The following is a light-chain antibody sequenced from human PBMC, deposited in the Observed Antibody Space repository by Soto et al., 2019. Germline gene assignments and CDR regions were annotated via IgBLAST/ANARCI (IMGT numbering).Light chain of an antibody. CDR2: GNN. V-gene: IGLV1-40*01. CDR1: SSNIGAGYG. J-gene: IGLJ1*01. Sequence: QSVLTQPPSVSGAQGQRVTISCTGSSSNIGAGYGVNWYQHLPGTAPKLLIYGNNNRPSGVPDRFSASKSGPSASLAITGLQADDEADYYCQSYDSSLSAPYVFGTGTKVTVL. CDR3: QSYDSSLSAPYV.